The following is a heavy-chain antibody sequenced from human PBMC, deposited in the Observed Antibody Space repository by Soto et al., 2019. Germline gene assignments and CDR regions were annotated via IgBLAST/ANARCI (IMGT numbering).Heavy chain of an antibody. V-gene: IGHV1-2*04. D-gene: IGHD6-13*01. J-gene: IGHJ4*02. CDR3: ARNLPAATSEVVFDS. CDR1: GYTFTGYY. CDR2: INPNSGGT. Sequence: ASVKVSCKASGYTFTGYYMHWVRQAPGQGLEWMGWINPNSGGTNYAQKFQGWVTMTRDTSISTAYMELSRLRSDDTAVYYCARNLPAATSEVVFDSWGQGTLVTVSS.